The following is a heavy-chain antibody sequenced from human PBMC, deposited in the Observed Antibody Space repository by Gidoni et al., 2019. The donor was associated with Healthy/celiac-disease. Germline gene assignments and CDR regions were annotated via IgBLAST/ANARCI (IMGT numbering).Heavy chain of an antibody. J-gene: IGHJ1*01. V-gene: IGHV4-34*01. D-gene: IGHD3-3*01. CDR3: ARGGGFRGGCTARYFQH. Sequence: QVQLQQWGAGLLKPSETLSLTCAVYGGSFSGYYWSWIRQPPGKGLEWIGESKLSGSTNSHPSLQIRVTISGDTSQNQFSRKLSSVPAADTAVYYCARGGGFRGGCTARYFQHLGQVTLVTVSS. CDR2: SKLSGST. CDR1: GGSFSGYY.